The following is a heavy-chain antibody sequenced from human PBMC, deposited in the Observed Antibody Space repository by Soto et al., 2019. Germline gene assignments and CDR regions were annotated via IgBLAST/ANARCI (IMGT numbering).Heavy chain of an antibody. J-gene: IGHJ6*02. V-gene: IGHV3-33*01. Sequence: QVQLVESGGGVVQPGRSLRLSCAASGFTFSSYGMHWVRQAPGKGLEWVAVIWYDGSNKYYADSVKGRFTISRDNSKNTLYLQMNSLRAEDTAVYYCARDRLRGYSYGYQYYYYGMDVWGQGTTVTVSS. CDR2: IWYDGSNK. D-gene: IGHD5-18*01. CDR3: ARDRLRGYSYGYQYYYYGMDV. CDR1: GFTFSSYG.